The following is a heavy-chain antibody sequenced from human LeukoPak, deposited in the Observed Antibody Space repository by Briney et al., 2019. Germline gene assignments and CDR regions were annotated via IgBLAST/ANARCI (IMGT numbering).Heavy chain of an antibody. CDR1: GGSISSYH. Sequence: SETLSLTCTVSGGSISSYHWSWIRQPPGKGLEWIGYIYYSGSTNYNPSLKSRVTISVDTSQKQFSLRLTSVTAADTAVYYCARGRYLTTSGGAAAGFLDYWGQGSLVTVST. CDR3: ARGRYLTTSGGAAAGFLDY. V-gene: IGHV4-59*12. J-gene: IGHJ4*02. D-gene: IGHD6-13*01. CDR2: IYYSGST.